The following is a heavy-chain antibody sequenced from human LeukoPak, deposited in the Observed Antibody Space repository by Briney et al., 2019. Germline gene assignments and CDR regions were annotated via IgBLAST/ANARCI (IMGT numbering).Heavy chain of an antibody. CDR3: AKWGDYDILTGYYDPDY. J-gene: IGHJ4*02. CDR1: GFTVTNYA. D-gene: IGHD3-9*01. CDR2: IIGRDDST. Sequence: GGSLSLSCAASGFTVTNYAMYWVRQAPGKGLEWVSAIIGRDDSTYYADSVKGRFTISRDTSKNTLFLQMNSLRAEDTAVYYCAKWGDYDILTGYYDPDYWGQGTLVTVSS. V-gene: IGHV3-23*01.